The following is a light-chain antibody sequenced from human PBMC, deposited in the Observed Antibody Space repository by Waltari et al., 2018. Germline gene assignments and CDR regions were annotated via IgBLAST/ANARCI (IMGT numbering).Light chain of an antibody. V-gene: IGLV1-40*01. J-gene: IGLJ3*02. CDR1: SSNLGAGYD. Sequence: QSVLTQPPSVSGAPGQRVTISCTGSSSNLGAGYDVDWYQQLPGTAPKLLIYVNTNRPSGVPDRISASKSGTSASLAITGLQAEDEADYYCQSYDSSLTAWVFGGGTKLTVL. CDR3: QSYDSSLTAWV. CDR2: VNT.